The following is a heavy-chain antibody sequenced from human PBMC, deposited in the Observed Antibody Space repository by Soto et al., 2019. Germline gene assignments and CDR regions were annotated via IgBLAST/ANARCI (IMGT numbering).Heavy chain of an antibody. V-gene: IGHV4-30-4*01. D-gene: IGHD5-12*01. Sequence: SETLSLTCXVSGGSISSGDYYWSWIRQPPGKGLEWIGYIYYSGSTYYNPSLKSRVTISVDTSKNQFSLKLSSVTAADTAVYYCASSIQVYSGYEYFDYWGQGTLVTVS. CDR3: ASSIQVYSGYEYFDY. CDR2: IYYSGST. J-gene: IGHJ4*02. CDR1: GGSISSGDYY.